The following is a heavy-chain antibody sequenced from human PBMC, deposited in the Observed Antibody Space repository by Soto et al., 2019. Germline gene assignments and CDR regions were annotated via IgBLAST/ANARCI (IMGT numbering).Heavy chain of an antibody. D-gene: IGHD3-16*01. Sequence: SKTLSLTCGVSVRFISSINWWSWLRQRPGQGLEWNGEICHSGNTNYNPPLKPRLHLSVDNYKNHLPLMAHPVTPADTAVLYCARDVRGRPMAATRYYYGMDVWGQGTMVTVSS. V-gene: IGHV4-4*02. CDR1: VRFISSINW. CDR2: ICHSGNT. J-gene: IGHJ6*02. CDR3: ARDVRGRPMAATRYYYGMDV.